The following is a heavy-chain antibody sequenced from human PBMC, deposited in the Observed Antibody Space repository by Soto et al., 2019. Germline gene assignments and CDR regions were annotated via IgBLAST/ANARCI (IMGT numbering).Heavy chain of an antibody. D-gene: IGHD3-10*01. CDR2: IPYDGSNK. V-gene: IGHV3-30-3*01. CDR1: GFTFSSYA. Sequence: PGGSLRLSCAASGFTFSSYAMHWVRQAPGKGLEWVAVIPYDGSNKYYADSVKGRFTISRDNSKNTLYLQMNSLRAEDTAVYYCAAGFGELPDYWGQGTLVTVS. J-gene: IGHJ4*02. CDR3: AAGFGELPDY.